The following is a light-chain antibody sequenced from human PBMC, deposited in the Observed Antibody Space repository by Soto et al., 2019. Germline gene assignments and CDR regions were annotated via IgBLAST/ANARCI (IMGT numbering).Light chain of an antibody. CDR3: QHYNNWPPYT. CDR1: QSVSSN. CDR2: GAS. V-gene: IGKV3-15*01. J-gene: IGKJ2*01. Sequence: EIVMTQSPATLSVSPGERATLSCRASQSVSSNLAWYQQKPGQAPRLLIYGASTRATGIPARFSGSGSGTEFTLTISSLQSEDFVLYYFQHYNNWPPYTFGQGTKLEIK.